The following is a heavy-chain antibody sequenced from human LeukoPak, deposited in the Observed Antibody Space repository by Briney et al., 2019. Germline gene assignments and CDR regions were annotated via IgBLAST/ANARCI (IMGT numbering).Heavy chain of an antibody. V-gene: IGHV3-23*01. D-gene: IGHD7-27*01. CDR3: AKDLNWGGR. CDR2: ISGSGVT. CDR1: GFTFSTSA. J-gene: IGHJ4*02. Sequence: GGSLRLSCAASGFTFSTSAMTWVRQAPGKGLEWVSGISGSGVTDYADSVKGRFTISRDNSKNTLYLQMNSLRAEDTAVYYCAKDLNWGGRWGQGTLVTVSP.